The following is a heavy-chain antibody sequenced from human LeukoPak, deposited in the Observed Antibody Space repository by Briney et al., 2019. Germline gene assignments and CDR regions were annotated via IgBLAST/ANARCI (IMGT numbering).Heavy chain of an antibody. Sequence: PSETLSLTCTVSGVSISTYYWSWIRQPAGKGLEWIGRIYASGSTNDNPSLKSRVTMSVDTSKNQFSLKLSSVTAADTAVYYCARGPAHYYMDVWGKGTTVTVSS. CDR3: ARGPAHYYMDV. V-gene: IGHV4-4*07. J-gene: IGHJ6*03. CDR1: GVSISTYY. CDR2: IYASGST.